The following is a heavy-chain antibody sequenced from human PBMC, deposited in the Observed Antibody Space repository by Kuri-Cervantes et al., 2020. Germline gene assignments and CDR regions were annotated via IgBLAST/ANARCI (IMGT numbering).Heavy chain of an antibody. J-gene: IGHJ6*03. CDR3: ARIPTYYDFWSVTTLCYYYMDV. CDR1: GFTFSSYW. CDR2: INSDGSST. Sequence: GGSLRLSCAASGFTFSSYWMHWFRQAPGKGLVWVSRINSDGSSTSYADSVKGRFTISRDNAKNSLYLQMNSLRAEDTAVYYCARIPTYYDFWSVTTLCYYYMDVWGKGTTVTVSS. V-gene: IGHV3-74*01. D-gene: IGHD3-3*01.